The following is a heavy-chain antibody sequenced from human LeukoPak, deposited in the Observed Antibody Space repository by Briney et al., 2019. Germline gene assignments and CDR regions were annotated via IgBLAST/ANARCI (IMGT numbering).Heavy chain of an antibody. CDR2: IIPILGIA. J-gene: IGHJ6*03. Sequence: GASVKVSCKASGGTFSSYIISWVRQAPGQGLEWMGRIIPILGIANYAQKFQGRVTITADKSTSTAYMELSSLRSEDTAVYYCARDNDGIVVVPAAIYMDVWGKGTTVTVSS. CDR1: GGTFSSYI. D-gene: IGHD2-2*01. CDR3: ARDNDGIVVVPAAIYMDV. V-gene: IGHV1-69*04.